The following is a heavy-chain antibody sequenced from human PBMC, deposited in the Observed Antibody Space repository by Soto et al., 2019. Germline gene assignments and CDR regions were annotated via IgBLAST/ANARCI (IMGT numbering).Heavy chain of an antibody. V-gene: IGHV1-18*01. CDR1: GYTFTSYG. CDR2: INGYTGNT. J-gene: IGHJ6*02. D-gene: IGHD3-16*01. Sequence: QVQLVQSGAEVKKPGASVKVSCKASGYTFTSYGLSWVRQAPGQGLEWMGWINGYTGNTNYAQKFQGRVTRTTATSTNTAYLDLWTLISDDTAVYYCARSWVTGKGGIDVWGQGTTVTVSS. CDR3: ARSWVTGKGGIDV.